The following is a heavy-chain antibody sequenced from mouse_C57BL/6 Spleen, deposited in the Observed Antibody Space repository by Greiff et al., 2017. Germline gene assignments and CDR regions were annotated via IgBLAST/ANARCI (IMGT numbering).Heavy chain of an antibody. CDR1: GYTFTSYW. CDR2: IDPSDSYT. CDR3: ARGGPLDY. J-gene: IGHJ2*01. Sequence: VQLQQPGAELVKPGASVKLSCKASGYTFTSYWMQWVKQRPGQGLEWIGEIDPSDSYTNYNQKFKGKATLTVDTSSSTAYMQLSSLTSEDSAVYYCARGGPLDYWGQGTTLTVSA. V-gene: IGHV1-50*01.